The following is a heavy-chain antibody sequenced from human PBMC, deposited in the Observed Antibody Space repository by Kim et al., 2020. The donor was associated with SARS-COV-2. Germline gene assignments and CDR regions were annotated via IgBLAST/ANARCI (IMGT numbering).Heavy chain of an antibody. Sequence: GGSLRLSCAASGFTFDDYAMHWVRQAPGKGLEWVSGISWNSGSIGYADSVKGRFTISRDNAKNSLYLQMNSLRAEDTALYYCAKDIVSTDSGWHYYYYYGMDVWGQGTTVTVSS. J-gene: IGHJ6*02. D-gene: IGHD6-19*01. CDR1: GFTFDDYA. CDR2: ISWNSGSI. V-gene: IGHV3-9*01. CDR3: AKDIVSTDSGWHYYYYYGMDV.